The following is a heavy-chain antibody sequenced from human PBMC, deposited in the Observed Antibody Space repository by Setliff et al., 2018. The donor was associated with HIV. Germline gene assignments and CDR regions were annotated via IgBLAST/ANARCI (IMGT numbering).Heavy chain of an antibody. V-gene: IGHV1-18*04. CDR3: ARTDYGGNSGGNYFDY. CDR1: GYNFIDYN. J-gene: IGHJ4*02. Sequence: ASVKVSCKASGYNFIDYNFIWVRQAPGQGLEWMGWISAYSGDINYSQKFQGRVTMTTDTATSTAYMEVRSLRSDDTAVYYCARTDYGGNSGGNYFDYWGQGSLVTVSS. CDR2: ISAYSGDI. D-gene: IGHD4-17*01.